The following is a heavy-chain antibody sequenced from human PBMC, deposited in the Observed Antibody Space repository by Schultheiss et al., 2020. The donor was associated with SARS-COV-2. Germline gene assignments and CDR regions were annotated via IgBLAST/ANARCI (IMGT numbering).Heavy chain of an antibody. V-gene: IGHV4-61*08. J-gene: IGHJ4*02. Sequence: SQTLSLTCTVSGGSISSGGYYWSWIRQPPGKGLEWIGYIYYSGSTNYNPSLKSRVTISVDTSKNQFSLKLSSVTAADTAVYYCARVAYNWNVDPFDYWGQGALVTVSS. CDR1: GGSISSGGYY. CDR3: ARVAYNWNVDPFDY. D-gene: IGHD1-20*01. CDR2: IYYSGST.